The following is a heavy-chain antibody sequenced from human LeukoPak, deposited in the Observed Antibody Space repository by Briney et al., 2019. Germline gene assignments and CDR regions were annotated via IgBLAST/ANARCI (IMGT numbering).Heavy chain of an antibody. CDR1: GYTFTGYY. D-gene: IGHD5-24*01. J-gene: IGHJ6*03. CDR2: INPNSGGT. V-gene: IGHV1-2*02. CDR3: AREGGYNPVYYMDV. Sequence: GASVKVSCKASGYTFTGYYMHWVRQAPGQGLEWMGWINPNSGGTNYAQKFQGRVTMTRDTSISTAYMELSRLRSDDTAVYYCAREGGYNPVYYMDVWGEGTTVTISS.